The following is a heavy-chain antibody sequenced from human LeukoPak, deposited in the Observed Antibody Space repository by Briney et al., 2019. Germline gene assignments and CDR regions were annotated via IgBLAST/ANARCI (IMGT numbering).Heavy chain of an antibody. CDR2: ISGSGGST. J-gene: IGHJ5*02. Sequence: PGGSLRLSCAASGFTFSSYSMNWVRQAPGKELEWVSAISGSGGSTYYADSVKGRFTISRDNSKNTLYLQMNSLRAEDTAVYYCASQKVVVVPAAMKEFDPWGQGTLVTVSS. CDR3: ASQKVVVVPAAMKEFDP. V-gene: IGHV3-23*01. D-gene: IGHD2-2*01. CDR1: GFTFSSYS.